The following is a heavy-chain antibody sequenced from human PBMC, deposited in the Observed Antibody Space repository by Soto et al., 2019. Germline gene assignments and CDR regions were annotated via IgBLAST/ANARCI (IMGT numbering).Heavy chain of an antibody. CDR2: ISGSGGST. D-gene: IGHD2-8*01. CDR3: AKEVTPRDIVLMVYATPNWFDP. J-gene: IGHJ5*02. Sequence: PVGSLRLSCAASGFTFSSYAMSWVRQAPGKGLEWVSAISGSGGSTYYADSVKGRFTISRDNSKNTLYLQMNSLRAEDTAVYYCAKEVTPRDIVLMVYATPNWFDPWGQGTLVTVSS. CDR1: GFTFSSYA. V-gene: IGHV3-23*01.